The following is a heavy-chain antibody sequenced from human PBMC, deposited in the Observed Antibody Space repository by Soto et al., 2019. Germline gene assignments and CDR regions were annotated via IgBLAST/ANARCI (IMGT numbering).Heavy chain of an antibody. CDR1: GGSISSDHYH. J-gene: IGHJ6*02. CDR2: IHYSGSV. CDR3: VREDDGGDRDYYGLDV. Sequence: QVQLQESGPGLVRPSQTLSLTCTVSGGSISSDHYHWTWIRQTPGKGLEWIGYIHYSGSVYYNPSIPSRVTMSVDTSKNLFSLKLISVTAADTAVYFCVREDDGGDRDYYGLDVWGQGTTVTVSS. D-gene: IGHD4-17*01. V-gene: IGHV4-30-4*01.